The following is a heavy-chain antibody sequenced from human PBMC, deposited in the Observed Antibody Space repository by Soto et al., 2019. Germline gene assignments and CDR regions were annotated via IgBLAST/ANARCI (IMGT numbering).Heavy chain of an antibody. CDR2: IYYSGST. V-gene: IGHV4-61*01. J-gene: IGHJ5*02. CDR1: GGSVSSSSYS. D-gene: IGHD2-15*01. Sequence: SETLSLTCTVSGGSVSSSSYSWGWIRQPPGKGLEWIGYIYYSGSTNYNPSLKSRVTISVDTSKNQFSLKLSSVTAADTAVYYCARTVVVVAAIPEWFEPWGQGTLVTVSS. CDR3: ARTVVVVAAIPEWFEP.